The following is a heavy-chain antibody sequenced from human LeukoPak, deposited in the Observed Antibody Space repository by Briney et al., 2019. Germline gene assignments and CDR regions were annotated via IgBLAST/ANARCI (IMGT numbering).Heavy chain of an antibody. J-gene: IGHJ4*02. CDR1: GFTFIAYA. V-gene: IGHV3-30-3*01. CDR3: ARDSLKNGYNYDYFDY. D-gene: IGHD5-24*01. CDR2: ISYDGSNE. Sequence: GRSLRLSCAASGFTFIAYAMHWVRQAPGKGLEWVAVISYDGSNEYYVDSVKGRFTISRDNSKNILYLQMNSLTAEDTAVYYWARDSLKNGYNYDYFDYWGQGTLVTVSS.